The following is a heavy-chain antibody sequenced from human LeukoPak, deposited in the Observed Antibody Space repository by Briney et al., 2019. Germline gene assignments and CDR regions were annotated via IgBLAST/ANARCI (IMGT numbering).Heavy chain of an antibody. Sequence: GGSLRLSCAASGFTVSSNYTSWVRQAPGKGLEWVSVIYSGGSTYYADSVKGRFTISRDNSKNTLYLQMNSPRAEDTAVYYCARAGVGLRYAFDIWGQGTMVTVSS. J-gene: IGHJ3*02. CDR2: IYSGGST. D-gene: IGHD5-12*01. CDR3: ARAGVGLRYAFDI. CDR1: GFTVSSNY. V-gene: IGHV3-53*01.